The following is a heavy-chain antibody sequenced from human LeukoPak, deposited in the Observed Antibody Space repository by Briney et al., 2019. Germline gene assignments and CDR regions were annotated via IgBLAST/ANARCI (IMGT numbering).Heavy chain of an antibody. CDR2: IYYSGST. V-gene: IGHV4-39*07. D-gene: IGHD2-15*01. CDR1: GGSISSSSYY. Sequence: SETLSLTCTVSGGSISSSSYYWGWIRQPPGKGLEWIGSIYYSGSTYYNPSLKSRVTISVDTSKNQFSLKLSSVTAADTAVYYCAGCSGGSCYVWYFDLWGRGTLVTVSS. CDR3: AGCSGGSCYVWYFDL. J-gene: IGHJ2*01.